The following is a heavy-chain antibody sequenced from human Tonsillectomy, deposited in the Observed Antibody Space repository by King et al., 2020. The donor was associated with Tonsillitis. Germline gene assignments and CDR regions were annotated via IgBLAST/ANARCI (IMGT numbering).Heavy chain of an antibody. J-gene: IGHJ4*02. CDR3: SGQRGTERFDY. D-gene: IGHD1-1*01. CDR1: GGSISSGGYH. Sequence: VQLQESGPGLVKPSQTLSLTCTVSGGSISSGGYHWSWIRQHPGKGLEWIGYIYYSGSTYYNPSLKSRVTISVDTSKNQFALKLSSVIAADTAVYYCSGQRGTERFDYWGQGTPGTVSS. CDR2: IYYSGST. V-gene: IGHV4-31*03.